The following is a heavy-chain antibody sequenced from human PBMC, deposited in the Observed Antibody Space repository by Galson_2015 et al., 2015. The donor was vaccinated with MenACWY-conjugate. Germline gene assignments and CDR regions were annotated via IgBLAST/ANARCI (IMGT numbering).Heavy chain of an antibody. CDR3: ARGNFDILTGYYWFDAFDI. J-gene: IGHJ3*02. V-gene: IGHV2-5*02. D-gene: IGHD3-9*01. Sequence: PALVHLSQPLTLPCTFSRFSLRTRGVGVGWIRQPPGKALEWLALISWDDGKRYSPSLKSRLTITKDTSKNPVVLTMINMDPVDTATYYCARGNFDILTGYYWFDAFDIWGQGTMVTVSS. CDR1: RFSLRTRGVG. CDR2: ISWDDGK.